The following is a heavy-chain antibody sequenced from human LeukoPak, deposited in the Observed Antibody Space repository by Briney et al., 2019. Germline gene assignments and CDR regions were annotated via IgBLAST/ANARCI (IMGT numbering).Heavy chain of an antibody. CDR2: IYHSGST. D-gene: IGHD3-10*01. J-gene: IGHJ4*02. V-gene: IGHV4-39*07. Sequence: PSETLSLTCTVSGGSISSSSYYWGWIRQPPGKGLEWIGSIYHSGSTYYNPSLKSRVTISVDTSKNQFSLKLSSVTAADTAVYYCARDPMVRGVMGYWGQGTLVTVSS. CDR1: GGSISSSSYY. CDR3: ARDPMVRGVMGY.